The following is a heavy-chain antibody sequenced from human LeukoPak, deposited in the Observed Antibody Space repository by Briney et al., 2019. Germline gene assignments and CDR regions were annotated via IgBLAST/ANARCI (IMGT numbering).Heavy chain of an antibody. Sequence: GASVKVSCKASGYTFTSYDIFWVRQATGQGLEWMGWMNPNSGKTVYAQQFQGRVTLTRNTSITTAYMELSSLGSEDTAVYYCARGYSTGWYDWAQYKWFDPWGQGTLVTVSS. V-gene: IGHV1-8*01. CDR1: GYTFTSYD. CDR2: MNPNSGKT. J-gene: IGHJ5*02. D-gene: IGHD6-19*01. CDR3: ARGYSTGWYDWAQYKWFDP.